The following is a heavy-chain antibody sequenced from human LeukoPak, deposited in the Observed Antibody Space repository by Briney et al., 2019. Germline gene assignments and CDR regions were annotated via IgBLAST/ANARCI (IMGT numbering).Heavy chain of an antibody. V-gene: IGHV3-7*01. Sequence: PGGSLRLSCAVSGFTFSTYWMTWVRQAPGKGLEWVANIKQDGSDKYYVDSVKGRFTISRDNAKNSLYLQMNSLRAEDTALYYCARGGGSPDYWGQGTLVTVSS. CDR3: ARGGGSPDY. CDR1: GFTFSTYW. D-gene: IGHD1-26*01. CDR2: IKQDGSDK. J-gene: IGHJ4*02.